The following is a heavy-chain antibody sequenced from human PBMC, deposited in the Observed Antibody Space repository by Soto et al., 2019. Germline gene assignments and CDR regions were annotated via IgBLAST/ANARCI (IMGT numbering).Heavy chain of an antibody. D-gene: IGHD3-10*01. J-gene: IGHJ4*02. CDR2: IYNDGTYS. CDR3: TRGPRPISTGTGAY. CDR1: GFIFKMYW. V-gene: IGHV3-74*01. Sequence: LRLSCAASGFIFKMYWMHWVRQSPGKGLVWISRIYNDGTYSDYADSVRGRFTISRDNVNDTLYLQINNLRAEDSGLYYCTRGPRPISTGTGAYWGQGTQVTVSS.